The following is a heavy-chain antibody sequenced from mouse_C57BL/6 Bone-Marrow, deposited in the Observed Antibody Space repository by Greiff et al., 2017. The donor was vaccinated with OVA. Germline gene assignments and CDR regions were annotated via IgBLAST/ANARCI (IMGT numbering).Heavy chain of an antibody. CDR1: GFTFSSYG. J-gene: IGHJ2*01. Sequence: EVQLQESGGDLVKPGGSLKLSCAASGFTFSSYGMSWVRQTPDKRLEWVATISTGGSYTYYPDSVKGQFTISRDNAKNTLYLQMSSLKSEDTAMYYCARHGDYGSFFDYWGQGTTLTVSS. CDR2: ISTGGSYT. D-gene: IGHD1-1*01. CDR3: ARHGDYGSFFDY. V-gene: IGHV5-6*01.